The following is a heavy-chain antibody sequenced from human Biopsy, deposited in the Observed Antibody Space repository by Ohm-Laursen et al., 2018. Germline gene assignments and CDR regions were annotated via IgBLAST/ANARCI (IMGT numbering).Heavy chain of an antibody. CDR3: ARGDYFDSNGYFWFDP. J-gene: IGHJ5*02. D-gene: IGHD3-22*01. V-gene: IGHV4-31*01. CDR1: GGSISSGGSY. Sequence: PSQTLSLTCTVSGGSISSGGSYWSWIRQRPGKGLEWIGYIFNSANTYYNPSLENLITISGDTSKNQFSLKLNSVTAADTAVYYCARGDYFDSNGYFWFDPWGQGTLVTVSS. CDR2: IFNSANT.